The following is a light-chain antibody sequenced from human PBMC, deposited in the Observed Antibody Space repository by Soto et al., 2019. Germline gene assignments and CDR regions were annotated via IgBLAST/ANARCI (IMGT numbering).Light chain of an antibody. Sequence: EIVMTQSPATLSVSPGERVTLSCRASQSVRSDLAWYQQKPGQAPRLLIYAASTRATGIPARFSGSGSGTEFTVAISSLQSEDFAVYYCQQYVNWPPTFTFGQGTKLEIK. CDR3: QQYVNWPPTFT. J-gene: IGKJ2*01. CDR1: QSVRSD. V-gene: IGKV3D-15*01. CDR2: AAS.